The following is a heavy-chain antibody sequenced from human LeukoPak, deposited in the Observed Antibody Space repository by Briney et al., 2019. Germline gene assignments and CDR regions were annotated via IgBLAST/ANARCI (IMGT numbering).Heavy chain of an antibody. V-gene: IGHV3-23*01. J-gene: IGHJ4*02. Sequence: PGGTLTLSCAASGLTYSSYRMSWLGQAPGKGLEWVSAISGSGGSTYYADSVKGRFTISRDNSKNSLYLQMNSLRAEDAAVYYCAKLLYYYDSSQPYWGQGTLVTVSS. CDR3: AKLLYYYDSSQPY. CDR1: GLTYSSYR. CDR2: ISGSGGST. D-gene: IGHD3-22*01.